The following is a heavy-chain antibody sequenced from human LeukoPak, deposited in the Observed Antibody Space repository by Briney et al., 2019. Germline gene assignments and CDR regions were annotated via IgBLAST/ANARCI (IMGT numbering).Heavy chain of an antibody. CDR1: GFTFRNEW. D-gene: IGHD3-22*01. J-gene: IGHJ6*03. CDR2: IKSTPYGGTK. V-gene: IGHV3-15*01. CDR3: TTTGRSPSYDSSGSFHHYYYMDV. Sequence: GGSLRLSCAAAGFTFRNEWMSWVRQAPGKGLEWVGRIKSTPYGGTKDYGAPVKDRFTISRDDSQTPLFLQMSSLKTEHTAVYYCTTTGRSPSYDSSGSFHHYYYMDVWGKGTSVTVSS.